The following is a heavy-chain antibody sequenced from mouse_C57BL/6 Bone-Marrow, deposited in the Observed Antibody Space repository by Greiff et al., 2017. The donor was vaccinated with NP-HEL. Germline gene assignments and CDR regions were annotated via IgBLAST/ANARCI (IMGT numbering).Heavy chain of an antibody. V-gene: IGHV1-64*01. D-gene: IGHD1-1*01. CDR1: GYTFTSYW. CDR2: IHPNSGST. Sequence: QVQLQQPGAELVKPGASVKLSCKASGYTFTSYWMHWVKQRPGQGLEWIGMIHPNSGSTNYNEKFKSKATLTVDKSSSTAYMQLSSLTSEDSAVYYCARSISFITTVVATGDYAMDYWGQGTSVTVSS. J-gene: IGHJ4*01. CDR3: ARSISFITTVVATGDYAMDY.